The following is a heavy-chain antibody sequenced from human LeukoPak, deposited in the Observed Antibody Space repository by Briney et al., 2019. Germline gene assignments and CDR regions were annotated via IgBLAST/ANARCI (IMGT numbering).Heavy chain of an antibody. CDR3: ARDGGLLGGDAFDI. J-gene: IGHJ3*02. CDR2: IYYSGST. D-gene: IGHD3-16*01. V-gene: IGHV4-59*01. Sequence: PSETLSLTCTVSGGSISSYYWSWIRQPPGKGLEWIGYIYYSGSTNYNPSLKSRVTISVDTSKNQFSLKLSSVTAADTAVYYCARDGGLLGGDAFDIWGQGTMVTVSS. CDR1: GGSISSYY.